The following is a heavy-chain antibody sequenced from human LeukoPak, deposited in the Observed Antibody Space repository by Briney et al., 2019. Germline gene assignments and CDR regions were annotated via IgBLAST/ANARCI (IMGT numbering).Heavy chain of an antibody. V-gene: IGHV3-30*03. CDR3: ARVQQGFDY. CDR2: ISYDGSNK. Sequence: GGSLRLSCAASGFTFSSYSMNWVRQAPGKGLEWVAVISYDGSNKYYADSVKGRFTISRDNSKNTLYLQMNSLRSEDTAVYYCARVQQGFDYWGQGTLVTVSS. J-gene: IGHJ4*02. CDR1: GFTFSSYS. D-gene: IGHD5-18*01.